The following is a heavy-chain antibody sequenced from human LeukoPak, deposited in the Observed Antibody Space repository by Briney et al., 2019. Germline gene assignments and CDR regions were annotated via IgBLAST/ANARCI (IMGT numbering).Heavy chain of an antibody. CDR2: IKKNGSEK. Sequence: QPGGSLGLSCAASGFTFSGYWMSWVRQAPGKGLEWVANIKKNGSEKYNVDSVKGRFTISRDNANKSLYLQMNSLRAEDTAVYYCARESKGRSKIDYWGQGTLVTVSS. CDR3: ARESKGRSKIDY. D-gene: IGHD4-17*01. CDR1: GFTFSGYW. V-gene: IGHV3-7*01. J-gene: IGHJ4*02.